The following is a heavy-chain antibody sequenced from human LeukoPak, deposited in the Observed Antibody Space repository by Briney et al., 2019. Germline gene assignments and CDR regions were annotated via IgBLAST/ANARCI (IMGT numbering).Heavy chain of an antibody. CDR3: XTXXXLNLN. CDR2: FYYSGST. CDR1: GGSISSSNYY. D-gene: IGHD1-14*01. V-gene: IGHV4-39*01. J-gene: IGHJ4*02. Sequence: PSETLSLTCTVSGGSISSSNYYWGWIRQPPGKGLEWIGTFYYSGSTYYNPSLKSRVTVSVDTSRTQFSLRPSSVTAADTALYSXXTXXXLNLNWXQGTLVTVSS.